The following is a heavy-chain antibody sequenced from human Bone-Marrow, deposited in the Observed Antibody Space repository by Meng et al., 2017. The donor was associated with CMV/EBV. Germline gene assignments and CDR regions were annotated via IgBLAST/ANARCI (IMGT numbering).Heavy chain of an antibody. CDR2: ISSSGSTI. J-gene: IGHJ6*02. CDR1: GFTFSSYS. V-gene: IGHV3-48*04. D-gene: IGHD2-2*01. Sequence: GESLKISCAASGFTFSSYSMNWVRQAPGKGLEWVSYISSSGSTIYYADSVKGRFTISRDNAKNSLYLQMNSLRAEDTAVYYCARGHCSSTSCYRYYYGMDVWGQGTTVTVSS. CDR3: ARGHCSSTSCYRYYYGMDV.